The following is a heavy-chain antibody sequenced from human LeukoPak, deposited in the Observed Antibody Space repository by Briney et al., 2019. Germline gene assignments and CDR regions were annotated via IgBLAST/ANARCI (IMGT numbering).Heavy chain of an antibody. Sequence: PGGSLRLSCAASGFTFSSYAMHWVRQAPGKGLEWVAVISYDGSNKYYADSVKGRFTISRDNSKNTLWLQMRPLGAEDTAVYYCAKAGSIRFDYWGQGTLVTVSS. CDR2: ISYDGSNK. CDR3: AKAGSIRFDY. D-gene: IGHD1-26*01. CDR1: GFTFSSYA. V-gene: IGHV3-30*04. J-gene: IGHJ4*02.